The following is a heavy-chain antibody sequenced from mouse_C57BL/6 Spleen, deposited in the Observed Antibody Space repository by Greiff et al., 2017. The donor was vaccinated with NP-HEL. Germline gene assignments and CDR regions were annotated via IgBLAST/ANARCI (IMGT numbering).Heavy chain of an antibody. Sequence: DVQLQESEGGLVQPGSSMKLSCTASGFTFSDYYMAWVRQVPEKGLEWVANINYDGSSTYYLDSLKSRFIISRDNAKNILYLQMSSLKSEDTATYYCAREGGWDWYFDVWGTGTTVTVSS. CDR2: INYDGSST. D-gene: IGHD3-2*02. J-gene: IGHJ1*03. V-gene: IGHV5-16*01. CDR1: GFTFSDYY. CDR3: AREGGWDWYFDV.